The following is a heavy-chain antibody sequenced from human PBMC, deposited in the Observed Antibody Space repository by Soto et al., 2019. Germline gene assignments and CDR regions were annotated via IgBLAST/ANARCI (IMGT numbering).Heavy chain of an antibody. Sequence: KPSETLSLTCTVSGGSISSGDYYWSWIRQPPGKGLEWIGYIYYSGSTYYNPSLKSRVTISVDTSKNQFSLKLSSVTAADTAVYYCARDQRYCSSTSCYDWFDPWGQGTLVTVSS. J-gene: IGHJ5*02. D-gene: IGHD2-2*01. CDR2: IYYSGST. CDR3: ARDQRYCSSTSCYDWFDP. CDR1: GGSISSGDYY. V-gene: IGHV4-30-4*01.